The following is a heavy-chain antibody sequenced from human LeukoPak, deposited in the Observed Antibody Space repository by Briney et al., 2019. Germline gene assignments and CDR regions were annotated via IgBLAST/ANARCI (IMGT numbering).Heavy chain of an antibody. CDR1: GFTFSSYA. J-gene: IGHJ4*02. V-gene: IGHV3-49*04. CDR2: IRSKAYGGTT. D-gene: IGHD2-2*01. Sequence: TGGSLRLSCAASGFTFSSYAMHWVRQAPGKGLEWVGFIRSKAYGGTTEYAASVKGRFTISRDDSKSIAYLQMNSLKTEDTAVYYRTHMPGWGQGTLVTVSS. CDR3: THMPG.